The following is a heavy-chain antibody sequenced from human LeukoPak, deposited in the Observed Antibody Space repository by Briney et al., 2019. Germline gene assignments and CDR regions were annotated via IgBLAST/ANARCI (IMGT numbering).Heavy chain of an antibody. CDR1: GYTFINYG. D-gene: IGHD2-21*01. V-gene: IGHV1-18*01. CDR2: ISGYNGYT. Sequence: ASVQVSCKASGYTFINYGFSWVRQAPGQGLEWMGRISGYNGYTKYAQKLQGRVTMTTDTSTSTAYMELRSLRSDDTAVYYCARIAPHRRVAVEYYFDYWGQGTLVTVSS. J-gene: IGHJ4*02. CDR3: ARIAPHRRVAVEYYFDY.